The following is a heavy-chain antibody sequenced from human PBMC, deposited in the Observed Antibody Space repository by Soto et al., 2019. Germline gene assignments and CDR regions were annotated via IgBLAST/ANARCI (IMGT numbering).Heavy chain of an antibody. J-gene: IGHJ4*02. CDR1: GFTFSSYW. D-gene: IGHD3-22*01. CDR3: AREQYYYASSGYPGYFDY. V-gene: IGHV3-7*01. CDR2: IKQDGSEK. Sequence: GGSLRLSCAASGFTFSSYWMSWVRQAPGKGLEWVANIKQDGSEKYYVDSVKGRFTISRDNAKNSLYLQMNSLRVEDTAVYYCAREQYYYASSGYPGYFDYWGQGTLVTVSS.